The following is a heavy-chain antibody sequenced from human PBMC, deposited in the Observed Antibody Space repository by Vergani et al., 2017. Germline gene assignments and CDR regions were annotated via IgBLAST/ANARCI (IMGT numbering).Heavy chain of an antibody. CDR1: GFTVSSNY. V-gene: IGHV3-53*02. Sequence: EVQLVETGGGLIQPGGSLRLSWAASGFTVSSNYMSWVRQAPGKGLEWVSVIYSGGSTYYADSVKGRFTISRDNSKNTLYLQMNSLRAEDTAVYYCARETPCYDILTGYYTGAFDIWGQGTMVTVSS. CDR3: ARETPCYDILTGYYTGAFDI. CDR2: IYSGGST. D-gene: IGHD3-9*01. J-gene: IGHJ3*02.